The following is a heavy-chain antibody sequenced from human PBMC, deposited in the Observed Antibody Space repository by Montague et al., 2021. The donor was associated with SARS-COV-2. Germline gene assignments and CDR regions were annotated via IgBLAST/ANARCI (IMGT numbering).Heavy chain of an antibody. D-gene: IGHD2-15*01. CDR3: AKGRGTSCSDY. CDR2: INGGGGST. J-gene: IGHJ4*02. CDR1: GFTVSTAV. Sequence: SLRLSCAASGFTVSTAVVSWVRQAPGKGLEWVSTINGGGGSTYYXXSMRGRFTISRDNSENTLYLQMNSLRAEDTAIYYCAKGRGTSCSDYWGQGTLVTVSS. V-gene: IGHV3-23*01.